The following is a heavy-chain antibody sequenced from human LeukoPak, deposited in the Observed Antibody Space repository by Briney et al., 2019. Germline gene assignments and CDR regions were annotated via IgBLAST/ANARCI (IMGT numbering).Heavy chain of an antibody. J-gene: IGHJ4*02. CDR2: IWYDGSNE. V-gene: IGHV3-33*01. CDR3: ARPTTHRGSNFDY. D-gene: IGHD1-14*01. Sequence: GGSLRLSCAASGFTFSNYGMHWVRQAPGKGLEWVAMIWYDGSNEFYADSVKGRFTISRDNSKNTLYLQMNSLRAEDTAVYYCARPTTHRGSNFDYGGQGTLVTVSS. CDR1: GFTFSNYG.